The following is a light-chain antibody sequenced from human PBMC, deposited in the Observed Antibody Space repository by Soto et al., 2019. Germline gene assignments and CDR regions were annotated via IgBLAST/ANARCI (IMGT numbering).Light chain of an antibody. CDR2: DAS. CDR3: QQRSNWPFT. CDR1: QSVSSY. Sequence: EIVLTQSPATLSSSPGERATLSCRASQSVSSYLAWYQQKPGQAPRLLIYDASNRATGIPARCSGSGSGTDFTLTISSLEPEDFAVYYCQQRSNWPFTFGQGTRLEIK. J-gene: IGKJ5*01. V-gene: IGKV3-11*01.